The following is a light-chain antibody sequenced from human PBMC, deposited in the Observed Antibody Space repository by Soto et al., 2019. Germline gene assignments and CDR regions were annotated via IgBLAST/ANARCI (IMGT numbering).Light chain of an antibody. J-gene: IGKJ1*01. Sequence: EIVLTQSPGTLSLSPGEIATLSFSASQSVSNNYLAWYQQKPGQAPRLLIYYTSNRATGIPARFSGSGSGTDFTLTINSLAPEDFAIYYCHQRQSWPRTFGQGTKVDI. CDR1: QSVSNNY. CDR2: YTS. V-gene: IGKV3-11*01. CDR3: HQRQSWPRT.